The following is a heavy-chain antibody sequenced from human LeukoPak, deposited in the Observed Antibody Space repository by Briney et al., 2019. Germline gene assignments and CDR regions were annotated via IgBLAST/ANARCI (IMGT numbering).Heavy chain of an antibody. V-gene: IGHV5-51*01. CDR3: ARIYSSSWPPNDAFDI. D-gene: IGHD6-13*01. Sequence: ESLKISCEGSGYSFTTYWIVWVRQMPGKGLEWMGIIYPGDSDTKYSPSLEGQVTISADKSISTAYLQWSSLKASDTAMYYCARIYSSSWPPNDAFDIWGQGTMVTVSS. J-gene: IGHJ3*02. CDR2: IYPGDSDT. CDR1: GYSFTTYW.